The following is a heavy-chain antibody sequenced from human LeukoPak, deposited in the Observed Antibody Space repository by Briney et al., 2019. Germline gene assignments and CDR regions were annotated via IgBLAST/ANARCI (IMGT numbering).Heavy chain of an antibody. CDR1: GFTFSSYA. CDR3: ARDGPNSYGYDY. J-gene: IGHJ4*02. CDR2: ISSSSSYI. Sequence: RPGGSLRLSCTTSGFTFSSYALSWVRQAPGKGLEWVSSISSSSSYIYYADSVKGRFTISRDNAKNSLYLQMNSLRAEDTAVYYCARDGPNSYGYDYWGQGTLVTVSS. V-gene: IGHV3-21*01. D-gene: IGHD5-18*01.